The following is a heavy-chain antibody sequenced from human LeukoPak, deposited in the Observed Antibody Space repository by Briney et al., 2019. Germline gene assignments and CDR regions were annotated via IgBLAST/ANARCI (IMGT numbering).Heavy chain of an antibody. J-gene: IGHJ5*02. CDR3: AREKSGGGDFWTPPGVGWFDP. V-gene: IGHV3-48*04. CDR2: ISSSSSTI. D-gene: IGHD3-3*01. CDR1: GFTFSSYS. Sequence: GGSLRLSCAASGFTFSSYSMNWVRQAPGKGLEWVSYISSSSSTIYYADSVKGRFTISRDNAKNSLYLQMNSLRAEDTAVYYCAREKSGGGDFWTPPGVGWFDPWGQGTLVTVSS.